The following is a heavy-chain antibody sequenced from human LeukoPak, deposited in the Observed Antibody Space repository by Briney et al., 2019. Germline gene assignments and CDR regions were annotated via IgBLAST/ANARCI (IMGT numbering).Heavy chain of an antibody. Sequence: PGGSLRLSCAASGFTFNSYWFHWVRQAPGKGLVWVSRINSDGSDTIYADSVKGRFTISRDNSKNTLYLQMNSLRAEDTAVYYCAKEYYYGSGSLDYWGQGTLVTVSS. CDR3: AKEYYYGSGSLDY. V-gene: IGHV3-74*01. D-gene: IGHD3-10*01. CDR2: INSDGSDT. CDR1: GFTFNSYW. J-gene: IGHJ4*02.